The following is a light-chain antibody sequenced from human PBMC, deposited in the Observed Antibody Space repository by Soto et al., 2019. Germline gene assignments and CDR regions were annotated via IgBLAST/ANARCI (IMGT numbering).Light chain of an antibody. CDR1: SRSVSSSYY. CDR3: VLYMGSGISV. J-gene: IGLJ3*02. Sequence: QTVVTQEPSFSVSPGGTVTLTCALSSRSVSSSYYPSWYQQTPGQAPRTLIYNTNTRSSGVPDRFSGSILGNKAALTITGARADDESDYYCVLYMGSGISVFGGGTKLTVL. V-gene: IGLV8-61*01. CDR2: NTN.